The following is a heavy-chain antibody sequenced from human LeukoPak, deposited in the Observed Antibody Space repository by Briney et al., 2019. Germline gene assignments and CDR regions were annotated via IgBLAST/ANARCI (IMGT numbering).Heavy chain of an antibody. CDR1: GGSISSGNW. CDR3: ARRLRRGVYGMDV. D-gene: IGHD4-17*01. Sequence: PSETLSLTCAVSGGSISSGNWWSWVRPPPGKGLEWIGEIYHSGSTNYNPSLKSRVTISVDKSKNQFSLKLSSVTAADTAVFYCARRLRRGVYGMDVWGQGTTVTVSS. CDR2: IYHSGST. J-gene: IGHJ6*02. V-gene: IGHV4-4*02.